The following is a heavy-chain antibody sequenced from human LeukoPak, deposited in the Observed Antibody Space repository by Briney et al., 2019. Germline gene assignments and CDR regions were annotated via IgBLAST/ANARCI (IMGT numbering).Heavy chain of an antibody. Sequence: PSETLSLTCGVSGGSISSTNWWSWVRHPPGQGLQWIGEISLTGETNYNPSFNGRVTMSLDKSRNQLSLKLTSVTAADTAIYYCSRESGAFCPFGYWGQGTLVIVPP. V-gene: IGHV4-4*02. J-gene: IGHJ4*02. CDR3: SRESGAFCPFGY. CDR2: ISLTGET. D-gene: IGHD1-26*01. CDR1: GGSISSTNW.